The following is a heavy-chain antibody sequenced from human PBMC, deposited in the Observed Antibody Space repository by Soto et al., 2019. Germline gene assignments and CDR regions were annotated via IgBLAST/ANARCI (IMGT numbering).Heavy chain of an antibody. CDR3: ARDLCPLGSGSPCPTFGMDL. D-gene: IGHD3-10*01. CDR1: GYTFTGHY. V-gene: IGHV1-2*02. J-gene: IGHJ6*02. CDR2: LKTDNGGT. Sequence: QVQLVQSGAEVKPPGASVKVSCKASGYTFTGHYMHWVRQVSGRRLEFLGWLKTDNGGTYYAPKFQGRVTFNRDTSNTTAYSEMSGLHSDDTAVYFCARDLCPLGSGSPCPTFGMDLWGQGTTVAVSS.